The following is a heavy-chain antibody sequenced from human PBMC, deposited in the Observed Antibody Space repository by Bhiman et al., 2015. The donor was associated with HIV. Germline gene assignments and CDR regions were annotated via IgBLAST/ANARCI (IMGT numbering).Heavy chain of an antibody. CDR3: ARAPASGWYWSWFDP. CDR1: GLTFSSYD. J-gene: IGHJ5*02. Sequence: QVHLVESGGGVVQPGGSLRLSCAASGLTFSSYDMHWVRQAPGKGLEWVAFIRYDGSDKFYGDSVKGRFSISRDNSQNSLYLQMNSLRVEDTAVYYCARAPASGWYWSWFDPWGQGTLVTVSS. CDR2: IRYDGSDK. V-gene: IGHV3-30*02. D-gene: IGHD6-19*01.